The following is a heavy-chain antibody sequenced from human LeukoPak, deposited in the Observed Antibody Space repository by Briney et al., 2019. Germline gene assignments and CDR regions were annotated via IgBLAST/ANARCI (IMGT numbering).Heavy chain of an antibody. Sequence: SETLSLTCTVSGGSISGYYWSWIRQPPGKGLEWIGYIYYSGSTKYNPSLKSRVTMSVDTSKNQFSLKLSSVTAADTAAYYCAREGRDGYNYAYFDYWGQGTLVTVSS. CDR2: IYYSGST. J-gene: IGHJ4*02. CDR3: AREGRDGYNYAYFDY. D-gene: IGHD5-24*01. V-gene: IGHV4-59*01. CDR1: GGSISGYY.